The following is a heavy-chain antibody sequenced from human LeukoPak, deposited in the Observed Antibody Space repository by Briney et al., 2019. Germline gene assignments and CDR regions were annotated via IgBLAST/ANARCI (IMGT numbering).Heavy chain of an antibody. J-gene: IGHJ5*02. V-gene: IGHV1-3*01. CDR1: GYTFTSYA. CDR2: INAGNGNT. Sequence: ASVKVSCKASGYTFTSYAMHWVRQAPGQRLEWMGWINAGNGNTKYSQNFQGRVTITRNTSISTAYMELSSLRSEDTAVYYCALQRGYSYGPNWFDPWGQGTLVTVSS. CDR3: ALQRGYSYGPNWFDP. D-gene: IGHD5-18*01.